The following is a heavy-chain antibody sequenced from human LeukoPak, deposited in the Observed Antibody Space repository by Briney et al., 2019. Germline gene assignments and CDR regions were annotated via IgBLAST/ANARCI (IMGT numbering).Heavy chain of an antibody. CDR2: IYPSGST. CDR3: ARLQEDVVVVPAAYYMDV. Sequence: SETLSLTCTVSGGSISSGSYHWSWIRQPAGKGLEWIGRIYPSGSTNYDPSLKSRVTISVDMSKNQFSLKLSSVTAADTAVYYCARLQEDVVVVPAAYYMDVWGKGTTVTISS. CDR1: GGSISSGSYH. J-gene: IGHJ6*03. V-gene: IGHV4-61*02. D-gene: IGHD2-2*01.